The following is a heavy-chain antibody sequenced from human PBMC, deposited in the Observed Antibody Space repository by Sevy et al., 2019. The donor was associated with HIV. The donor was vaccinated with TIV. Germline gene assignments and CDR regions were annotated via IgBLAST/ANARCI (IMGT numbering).Heavy chain of an antibody. V-gene: IGHV4-39*02. CDR2: IHYSGST. D-gene: IGHD3-3*01. Sequence: SETLSLTCTVSGGSFSTSYYWGWVRQPPGKGPEWIGCIHYSGSTYYNPSLKSRVSISVDTSKNSFSLKLSSVTAADTALYYCANMGRGYYFYFELWGQGTLVTVSS. CDR1: GGSFSTSYY. J-gene: IGHJ4*02. CDR3: ANMGRGYYFYFEL.